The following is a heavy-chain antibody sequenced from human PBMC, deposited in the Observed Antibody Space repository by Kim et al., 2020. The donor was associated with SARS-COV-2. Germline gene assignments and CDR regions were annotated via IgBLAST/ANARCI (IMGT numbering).Heavy chain of an antibody. D-gene: IGHD3-3*01. Sequence: SETLSLTCTVSGVSISSYYWSWIRQPPGKGLEWIGYIYYSGSTNYNPSLKSRVTISVDTSKDQFSLKLSSVTAADTAVDYFARGQRITIFGVVREMDVWG. V-gene: IGHV4-59*13. CDR3: ARGQRITIFGVVREMDV. J-gene: IGHJ6*01. CDR1: GVSISSYY. CDR2: IYYSGST.